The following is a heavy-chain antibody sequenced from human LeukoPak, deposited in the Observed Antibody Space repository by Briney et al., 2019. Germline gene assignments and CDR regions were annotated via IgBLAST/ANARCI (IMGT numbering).Heavy chain of an antibody. D-gene: IGHD3-9*01. V-gene: IGHV3-30*18. CDR2: ISYDGSNK. J-gene: IGHJ4*02. CDR3: AKVSPHYDILTHSASYSDY. CDR1: GFTFSSYG. Sequence: PGGSLRLSCAASGFTFSSYGMHWVRQAPGKGLEWVAVISYDGSNKYYADSVKGRFTISRDNSKNTLYLQMNSLRAEDTAVYYCAKVSPHYDILTHSASYSDYWGQGTLVTVSS.